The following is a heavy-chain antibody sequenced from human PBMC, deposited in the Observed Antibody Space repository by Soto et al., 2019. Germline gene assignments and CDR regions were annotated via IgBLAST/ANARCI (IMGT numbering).Heavy chain of an antibody. J-gene: IGHJ4*02. V-gene: IGHV4-61*01. D-gene: IGHD1-26*01. CDR3: ARSRGELRRFHDY. Sequence: SETLSLTCTVSGGSVSSGSYYWNWIRQPPGKGLEWIGYIYYSGSTNYNPSLKSRVTISVDTSKNQFSLKLNSVTAADTAVYYCARSRGELRRFHDYWGQGTLVTVSS. CDR2: IYYSGST. CDR1: GGSVSSGSYY.